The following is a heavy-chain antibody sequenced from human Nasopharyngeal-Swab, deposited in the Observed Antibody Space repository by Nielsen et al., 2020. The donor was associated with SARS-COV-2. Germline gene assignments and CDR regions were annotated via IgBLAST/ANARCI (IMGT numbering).Heavy chain of an antibody. CDR3: ARATGLEYSSSTWNYYYMDV. D-gene: IGHD6-6*01. CDR1: GFTFSSYA. CDR2: ISVSGGST. J-gene: IGHJ6*03. Sequence: GESLKISCAASGFTFSSYAMSWVRQAPGKGLEWVSAISVSGGSTYYADSVKGRFTISRDNSKNTLYLQMSSLRAEDTAVYYCARATGLEYSSSTWNYYYMDVWGKGTTVTVSS. V-gene: IGHV3-23*01.